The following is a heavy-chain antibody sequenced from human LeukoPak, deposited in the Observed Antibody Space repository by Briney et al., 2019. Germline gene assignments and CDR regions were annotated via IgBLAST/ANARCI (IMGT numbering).Heavy chain of an antibody. Sequence: GGSLRLSCAASGFTVSSNYMSWVRQAPGKGLEWVSVIYSGGSTYYADSVKGRFTISRDNARNSLYLQMNSLRAEDTAVYYCARDYMWAIDIWGQGTMVTVSS. V-gene: IGHV3-53*01. J-gene: IGHJ3*02. D-gene: IGHD2-21*01. CDR2: IYSGGST. CDR1: GFTVSSNY. CDR3: ARDYMWAIDI.